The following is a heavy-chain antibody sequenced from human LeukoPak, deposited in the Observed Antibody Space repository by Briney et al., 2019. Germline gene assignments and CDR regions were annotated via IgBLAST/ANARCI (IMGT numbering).Heavy chain of an antibody. J-gene: IGHJ4*02. V-gene: IGHV3-13*01. CDR2: IGTAGDT. CDR1: GFTFSSYD. Sequence: GGSLRLSCAASGFTFSSYDMHWVRQATGKGLEWVSAIGTAGDTYYPGSVKGRFTISRENAKNSLYLRMNSLRAGDTAVYYCARVSRSGYLDYWGQGTLVTVSS. CDR3: ARVSRSGYLDY. D-gene: IGHD1-26*01.